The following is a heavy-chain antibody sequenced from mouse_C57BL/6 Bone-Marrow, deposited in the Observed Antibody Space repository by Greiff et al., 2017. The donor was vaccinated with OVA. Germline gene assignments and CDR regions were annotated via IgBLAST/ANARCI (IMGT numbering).Heavy chain of an antibody. D-gene: IGHD2-5*01. V-gene: IGHV1-69*01. J-gene: IGHJ2*01. CDR2: IDPSDSYT. CDR3: AREGYYSNFYFDY. CDR1: GYTFTSYW. Sequence: QVQLQQPGAELVMPGASVKLSCKASGYTFTSYWMPWVKQRPGQGLEWIGEIDPSDSYTNYNQKFKGKSTLTVDKSSSTAYMQLSSLTSEDSAVYYCAREGYYSNFYFDYWGQGTTLTVSS.